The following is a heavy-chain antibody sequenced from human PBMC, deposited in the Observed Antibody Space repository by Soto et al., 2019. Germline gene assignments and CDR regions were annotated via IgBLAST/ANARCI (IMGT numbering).Heavy chain of an antibody. J-gene: IGHJ4*02. CDR2: IRGETNGGTA. D-gene: IGHD3-22*01. Sequence: GGSLRLSCTGSGFNYANYALTWVRQAPGKGLEWVGFIRGETNGGTADYAASLKGRITISRDDSKSIAYLEINSLQTEDTAVYYCTRYYYESSGYYVYWGQGTLVTVSS. CDR1: GFNYANYA. V-gene: IGHV3-49*04. CDR3: TRYYYESSGYYVY.